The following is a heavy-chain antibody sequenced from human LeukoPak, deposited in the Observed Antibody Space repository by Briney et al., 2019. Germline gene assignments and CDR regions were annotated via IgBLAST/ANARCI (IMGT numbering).Heavy chain of an antibody. CDR3: TTDNQLRYFDWLFGGWFDP. Sequence: PGGSLRLSCAASGFTFSNAWMCWVRQAPGKGLEWVGRIKSKTDGGTTEYAAPVKGRFSISRDDSKNTLYLQMNSLKTEDTAVYYCTTDNQLRYFDWLFGGWFDPWGQGTLVTVSS. J-gene: IGHJ5*02. V-gene: IGHV3-15*01. CDR1: GFTFSNAW. D-gene: IGHD3-9*01. CDR2: IKSKTDGGTT.